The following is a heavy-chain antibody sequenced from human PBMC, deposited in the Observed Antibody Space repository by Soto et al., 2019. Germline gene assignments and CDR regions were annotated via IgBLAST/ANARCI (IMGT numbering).Heavy chain of an antibody. Sequence: GASVKVSCKASGGTFSSYAISWVRQAPGQGLEWMGGIIPIFGTANYAQKFQGRVTMTRNTSISTAYMEVSSLRSEDTAVYYCAIFQNRRGYSWPGIAYWGQGTLVTVSP. D-gene: IGHD3-22*01. J-gene: IGHJ4*02. CDR2: IIPIFGTA. CDR3: AIFQNRRGYSWPGIAY. V-gene: IGHV1-69*05. CDR1: GGTFSSYA.